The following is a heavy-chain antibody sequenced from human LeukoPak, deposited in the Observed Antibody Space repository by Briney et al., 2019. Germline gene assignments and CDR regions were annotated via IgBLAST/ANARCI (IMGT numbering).Heavy chain of an antibody. V-gene: IGHV3-30*02. CDR1: GFTFSSYG. J-gene: IGHJ4*02. CDR2: IRYDGSNK. CDR3: AKDRPAITMVRGRVPGYDY. D-gene: IGHD3-10*01. Sequence: GGSLRLSCAASGFTFSSYGMHWVRQAPGKGLEWVAFIRYDGSNKYYAGSVKGRFTISRDNSKNTLYLQMNSLRAEDTAVYYCAKDRPAITMVRGRVPGYDYWGQGTLVTVSS.